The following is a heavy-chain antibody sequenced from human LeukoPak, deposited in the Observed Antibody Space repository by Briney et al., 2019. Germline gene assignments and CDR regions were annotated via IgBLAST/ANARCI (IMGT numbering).Heavy chain of an antibody. CDR1: GGTFSSYA. Sequence: SVKVSCKASGGTFSSYAISCVRQAPGQGLEWMGGIIPIFGTANYAQKFQGRVTITADKSTSTAYMELSSLRSEDTAVYYCASSSSSWSQYYFDYWGQGTLVTVSS. J-gene: IGHJ4*02. D-gene: IGHD6-13*01. CDR3: ASSSSSWSQYYFDY. CDR2: IIPIFGTA. V-gene: IGHV1-69*06.